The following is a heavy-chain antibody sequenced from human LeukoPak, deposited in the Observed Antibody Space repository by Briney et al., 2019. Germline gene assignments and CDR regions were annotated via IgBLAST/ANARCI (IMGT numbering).Heavy chain of an antibody. CDR2: ISYDGSNK. Sequence: GGSLRLSCAASGFIFNKHAMSWVRQAPGKGLEWVAVISYDGSNKYYADSVKGRFTISRDNSKNTLYLQMNSLRAEDTAVYYCARESSAYYYDSSGYPIPHDYWGQGTLVTVSS. CDR3: ARESSAYYYDSSGYPIPHDY. J-gene: IGHJ4*02. CDR1: GFIFNKHA. V-gene: IGHV3-30*04. D-gene: IGHD3-22*01.